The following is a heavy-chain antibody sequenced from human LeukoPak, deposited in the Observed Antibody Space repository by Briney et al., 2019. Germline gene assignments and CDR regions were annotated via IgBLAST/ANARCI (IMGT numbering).Heavy chain of an antibody. D-gene: IGHD2-2*02. V-gene: IGHV3-30*02. Sequence: PGXSXXLSWAXXGFTFSSYGXHWVRQAPGKGRXWVAFIXYDGSNKYYADSVKGRFTISRDNSKNTLYLQMNSLRAEDTAVYYCAKDLGYCSSTSCYSAFDIWGQGTMVTVSS. CDR2: IXYDGSNK. CDR3: AKDLGYCSSTSCYSAFDI. CDR1: GFTFSSYG. J-gene: IGHJ3*02.